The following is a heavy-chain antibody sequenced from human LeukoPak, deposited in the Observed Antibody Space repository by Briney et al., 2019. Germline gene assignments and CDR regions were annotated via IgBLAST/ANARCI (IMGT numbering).Heavy chain of an antibody. CDR3: ARGLGAVAGVFDY. Sequence: SEALSLTCAVSGGSINNSRYYWGWIRQPPGKGLEWIGEINHSGSTNYNPSLKSRVTISVDTSRNQFSLKLSSVTAADTAVYYCARGLGAVAGVFDYWGQGTLVTVSS. CDR2: INHSGST. V-gene: IGHV4-39*07. J-gene: IGHJ4*02. CDR1: GGSINNSRYY. D-gene: IGHD6-19*01.